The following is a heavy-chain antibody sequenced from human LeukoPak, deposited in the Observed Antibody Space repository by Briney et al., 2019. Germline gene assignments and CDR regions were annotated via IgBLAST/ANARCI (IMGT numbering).Heavy chain of an antibody. CDR2: ISYDGSNK. CDR3: ARDGLQWLVYLDYYYYMDV. CDR1: GFTFSSYA. D-gene: IGHD6-19*01. J-gene: IGHJ6*03. V-gene: IGHV3-30*04. Sequence: GGSLRLSCAASGFTFSSYAMHWVRQAPGKGLEWVAVISYDGSNKYYADSVKGRFTISRDNSKNTLYLQMNSLRAEDTAVYYCARDGLQWLVYLDYYYYMDVWGKGTTVTVSS.